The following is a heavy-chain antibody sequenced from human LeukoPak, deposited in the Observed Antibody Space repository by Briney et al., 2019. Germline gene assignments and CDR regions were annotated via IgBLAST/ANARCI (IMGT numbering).Heavy chain of an antibody. J-gene: IGHJ4*02. Sequence: GRSLRLSCAASGFTFSSFVMHWVRQAPGKGLEWVAVISHVGSNKYYADSVQGRFSISRDNSKNTLYLQMNSLRAEDTAVYYCAKEGEFSVTLDYWGQGTLVTVSS. CDR3: AKEGEFSVTLDY. CDR1: GFTFSSFV. V-gene: IGHV3-30-3*01. CDR2: ISHVGSNK. D-gene: IGHD3-10*01.